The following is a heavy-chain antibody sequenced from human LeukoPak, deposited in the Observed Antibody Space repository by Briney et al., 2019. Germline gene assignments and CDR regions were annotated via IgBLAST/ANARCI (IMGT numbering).Heavy chain of an antibody. V-gene: IGHV4-59*01. Sequence: SETLSLTCTVSGGSISSYFWSWIRQPPGMGLEWIGYVYYSGSPNYNPSLKSRVTISVDTSKNQFSLRLRSVTAADTAVYYCARGLTKADAFDIWGQGTMVTVSS. D-gene: IGHD3-3*01. J-gene: IGHJ3*02. CDR2: VYYSGSP. CDR1: GGSISSYF. CDR3: ARGLTKADAFDI.